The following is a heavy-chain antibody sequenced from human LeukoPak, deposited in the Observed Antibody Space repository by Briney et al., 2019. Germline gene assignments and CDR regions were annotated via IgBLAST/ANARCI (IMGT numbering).Heavy chain of an antibody. CDR3: ARASPGFSRIPYYYYYYYMDV. Sequence: SETLSLTCTVPGGSISSYYWSWIRQPPGKGLDPIGYIYYSGSTNYNPSLRSRVIISVDTSKNQFSLKLCSVTAADTAVYYCARASPGFSRIPYYYYYYYMDVWGKGTTVTVSS. D-gene: IGHD2-15*01. CDR1: GGSISSYY. V-gene: IGHV4-59*01. CDR2: IYYSGST. J-gene: IGHJ6*03.